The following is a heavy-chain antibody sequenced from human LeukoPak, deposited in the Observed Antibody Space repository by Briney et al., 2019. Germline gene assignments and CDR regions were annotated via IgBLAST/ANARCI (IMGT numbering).Heavy chain of an antibody. CDR1: GFTFSSYW. V-gene: IGHV3-74*01. CDR3: ARVTSSRGAIDI. J-gene: IGHJ3*02. D-gene: IGHD6-13*01. CDR2: INSDGSST. Sequence: GGSLRLSCAASGFTFSSYWMYWVRQAPGKGLVWDSRINSDGSSTTYAESVKGRFTISRDNAKNTLYLQMNSLRAEDTAVYYCARVTSSRGAIDIWGQGTMVTVSS.